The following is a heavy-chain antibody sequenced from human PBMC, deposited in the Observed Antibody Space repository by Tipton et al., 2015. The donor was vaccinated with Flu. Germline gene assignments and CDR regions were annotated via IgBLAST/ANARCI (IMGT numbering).Heavy chain of an antibody. Sequence: TLSLTCTVSGGSIISGSHYWSWIRQPAGKGLEWIGRIYTSGRTDYNPSLKSRITISVDTSNNLFSLNLRPVSAADTAVYYCARAGGSNSWYVYWGQGTLVTVSS. J-gene: IGHJ4*02. CDR2: IYTSGRT. CDR3: ARAGGSNSWYVY. V-gene: IGHV4-61*02. D-gene: IGHD6-13*01. CDR1: GGSIISGSHY.